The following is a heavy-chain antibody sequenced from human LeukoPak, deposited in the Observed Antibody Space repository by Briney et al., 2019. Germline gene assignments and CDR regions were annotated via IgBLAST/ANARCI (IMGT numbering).Heavy chain of an antibody. CDR3: ARHSTNGGYFDY. CDR2: IDDSANT. J-gene: IGHJ4*02. Sequence: KPSETLSLTCTVSGGSISSYYWSWIRQPPGKGLEWIGNIDDSANTNYNPSLESRVTISVDTSRNQFSLNLSSVTAADTAIYYCARHSTNGGYFDYWGQGTLVTVSS. D-gene: IGHD2-8*01. CDR1: GGSISSYY. V-gene: IGHV4-59*08.